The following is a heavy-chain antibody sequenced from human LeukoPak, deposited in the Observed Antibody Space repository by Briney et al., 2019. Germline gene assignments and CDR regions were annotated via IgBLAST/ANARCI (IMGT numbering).Heavy chain of an antibody. CDR2: ISYDGSNK. Sequence: PGGSLRLSCAASGFTFSSYSMNWVRQAPGKGLEWVAVISYDGSNKYYADSVKGRFTISRDNSKNTLYLQMNSLRAEDTAVYYCAKEKELYYDSSGYYFDYWGQGTLVTVSS. CDR1: GFTFSSYS. V-gene: IGHV3-30*18. CDR3: AKEKELYYDSSGYYFDY. D-gene: IGHD3-22*01. J-gene: IGHJ4*02.